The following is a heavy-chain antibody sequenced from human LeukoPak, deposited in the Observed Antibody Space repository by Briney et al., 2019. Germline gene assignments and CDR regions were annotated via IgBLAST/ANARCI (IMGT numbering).Heavy chain of an antibody. CDR3: ANLWELPYY. CDR2: FDPEDGKT. V-gene: IGHV1-24*01. J-gene: IGHJ4*02. Sequence: ASVKVSCKVSGYTLTEFSMHWVRQAPGKGLEWMGGFDPEDGKTIHAQKFQGRVTMTEDTSTDTAYMELSSLRSEDTAVYYCANLWELPYYWGQGTLVTVSS. CDR1: GYTLTEFS. D-gene: IGHD1-26*01.